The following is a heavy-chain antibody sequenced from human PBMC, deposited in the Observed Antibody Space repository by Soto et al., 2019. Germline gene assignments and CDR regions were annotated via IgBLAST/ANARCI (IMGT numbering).Heavy chain of an antibody. Sequence: GASVKVSFKASGYTFTSYGISWVRQAPGQGLEWMGWISAYNGNTNYAQKLQGRVTMTTDTSTSTAYMELRSLRSGDTAVYYCARGIEHDSSGILDAFGIWGQGTMVTVSS. D-gene: IGHD3-22*01. CDR1: GYTFTSYG. V-gene: IGHV1-18*01. J-gene: IGHJ3*02. CDR3: ARGIEHDSSGILDAFGI. CDR2: ISAYNGNT.